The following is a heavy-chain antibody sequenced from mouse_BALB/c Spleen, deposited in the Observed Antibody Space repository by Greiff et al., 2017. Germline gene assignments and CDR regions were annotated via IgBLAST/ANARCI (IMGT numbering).Heavy chain of an antibody. CDR1: GYSFTSYW. D-gene: IGHD2-3*01. V-gene: IGHV1-5*01. CDR3: TRAGDGYYPYYYAMDY. J-gene: IGHJ4*01. CDR2: IYPGNSDT. Sequence: SGTVLARPGASVKMSCKASGYSFTSYWMNWVKQRPGQGLEWIGAIYPGNSDTSYNQKFKGKAKLTAVTSASTAYMELSSLTNEDSAVYYCTRAGDGYYPYYYAMDYWGQGTSVTVSS.